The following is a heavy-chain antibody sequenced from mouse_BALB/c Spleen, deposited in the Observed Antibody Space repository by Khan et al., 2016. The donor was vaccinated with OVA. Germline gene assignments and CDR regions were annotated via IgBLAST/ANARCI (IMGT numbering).Heavy chain of an antibody. CDR2: IRLKSNNYAT. CDR3: TTGFAY. J-gene: IGHJ3*01. V-gene: IGHV6-6*02. CDR1: GFTFSNYW. Sequence: EVQLQESGGGLVQPGGSMKLSCVASGFTFSNYWMNWVRQSPEKGLEWVAEIRLKSNNYATHYAESVKGRFTISRDDSKIRAYLQMNNLRAEDTGIYYCTTGFAYWGQGTLVTVSA.